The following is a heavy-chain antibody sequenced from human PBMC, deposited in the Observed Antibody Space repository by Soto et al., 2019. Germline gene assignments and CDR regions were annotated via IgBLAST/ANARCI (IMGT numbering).Heavy chain of an antibody. CDR2: INPNSGGI. J-gene: IGHJ4*02. V-gene: IGHV1-2*02. Sequence: QVQLVQSGAEMKKPGASVKVSCKASGYTFTGYYMHWVRQAPGQGLEWMGWINPNSGGINYAQKFQGRVTMTSDTSISAAYMELSRLRSDDTAVYYCAKESLEQWLGYWGQGTLVTVSS. CDR3: AKESLEQWLGY. CDR1: GYTFTGYY. D-gene: IGHD6-19*01.